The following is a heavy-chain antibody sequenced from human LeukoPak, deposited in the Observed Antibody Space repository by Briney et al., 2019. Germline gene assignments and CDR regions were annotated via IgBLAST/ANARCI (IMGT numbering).Heavy chain of an antibody. J-gene: IGHJ4*02. Sequence: PGGSLRLSCIVFGFSFGDYAMSWFRQAPGKGLEWVGFIRSKTYGGTTEYAASVKGRFTISRDDSKSIAYLQMNSLKTEDTAVYYCTRYDFWSGYIDYWGQGTLVTVSS. D-gene: IGHD3-3*01. CDR1: GFSFGDYA. CDR2: IRSKTYGGTT. CDR3: TRYDFWSGYIDY. V-gene: IGHV3-49*03.